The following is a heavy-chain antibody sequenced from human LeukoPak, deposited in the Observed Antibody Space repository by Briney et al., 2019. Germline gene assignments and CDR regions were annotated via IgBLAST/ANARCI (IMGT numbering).Heavy chain of an antibody. CDR1: GGSISSSSYY. D-gene: IGHD2-8*01. CDR3: ARVDCTNGVCYANWFDP. Sequence: PSETLSLTCTVSGGSISSSSYYWGWTRQPPGKGLEWIGSIYYSGSTYYNPSLKSRVTISVDTSKNQFSLKLSSVTAADTAVYYCARVDCTNGVCYANWFDPWGQGTLVTVSS. V-gene: IGHV4-39*01. CDR2: IYYSGST. J-gene: IGHJ5*02.